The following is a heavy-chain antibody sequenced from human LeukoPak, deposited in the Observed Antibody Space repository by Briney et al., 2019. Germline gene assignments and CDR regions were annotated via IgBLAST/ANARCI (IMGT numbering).Heavy chain of an antibody. J-gene: IGHJ4*02. CDR2: INPSDGST. CDR3: ARLYGAGTNDC. Sequence: GASVKVSCRASGYTFTSSWVHWVRQAPGPGLEWMGIINPSDGSTIYAQNFQGRVTLTRDTSTSTVYMELSSLRSEDTAVYYCARLYGAGTNDCWGQGTLVTVSS. D-gene: IGHD3-10*01. V-gene: IGHV1-46*01. CDR1: GYTFTSSW.